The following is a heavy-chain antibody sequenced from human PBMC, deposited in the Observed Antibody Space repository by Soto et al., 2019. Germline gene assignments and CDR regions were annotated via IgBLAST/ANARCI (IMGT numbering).Heavy chain of an antibody. V-gene: IGHV3-73*02. CDR2: IGRKAKNYAT. CDR3: VSQWLVVSPLDH. J-gene: IGHJ4*02. CDR1: GFIFSGSA. D-gene: IGHD6-19*01. Sequence: EVHLVQSGGGLVQPGGSLKLSCAASGFIFSGSAMHWVRQASGKGLEWVGRIGRKAKNYATAYGASVEGRFTISRDDSKNTTFLLMNSLKSEDTAVYFCVSQWLVVSPLDHWGQGTLVTVSS.